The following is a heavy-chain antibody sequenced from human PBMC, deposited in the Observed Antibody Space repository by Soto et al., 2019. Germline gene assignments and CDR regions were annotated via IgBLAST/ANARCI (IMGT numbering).Heavy chain of an antibody. J-gene: IGHJ5*02. D-gene: IGHD6-13*01. V-gene: IGHV4-30-2*01. CDR2: IYHTGTT. CDR1: GGSINSGYYS. Sequence: SETLSLTCTVSGGSINSGYYSWTWIRQPPGKGLEWIGYIYHTGTTYYNTSLKSRVTISVDRSKNQFSLKLSSVTAADTAVYYCARLLSSSWHRFATWGQGTLVTVSS. CDR3: ARLLSSSWHRFAT.